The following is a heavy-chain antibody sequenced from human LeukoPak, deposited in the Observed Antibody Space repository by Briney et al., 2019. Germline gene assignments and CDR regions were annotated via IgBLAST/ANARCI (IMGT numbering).Heavy chain of an antibody. CDR3: ARGIFAERWELPPGSFDY. J-gene: IGHJ4*02. CDR2: IHYSGST. V-gene: IGHV4-59*01. CDR1: GDSISNYY. D-gene: IGHD1-7*01. Sequence: SETLSLTCTVSGDSISNYYWSWIRQPPGQGLEWIGYIHYSGSTDNNPSLKSRVTISIDTSKNQFSLKLRSVTATDTAVYFCARGIFAERWELPPGSFDYWGQGTLVTVSS.